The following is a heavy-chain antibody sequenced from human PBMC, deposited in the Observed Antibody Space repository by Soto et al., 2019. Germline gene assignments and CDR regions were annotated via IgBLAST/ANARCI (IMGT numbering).Heavy chain of an antibody. Sequence: EVQLVESGGGLVQPGRSLRLACAASGFTFDDYAMHWVRQAPGKGLEWVASISWNSGRITYADSVKGRFTISRDNAKNSVYLQMNSLRTEDTAFYYCAKSREAVTGLYFVHWGQGILVTVSS. J-gene: IGHJ4*02. CDR2: ISWNSGRI. CDR3: AKSREAVTGLYFVH. CDR1: GFTFDDYA. D-gene: IGHD6-19*01. V-gene: IGHV3-9*01.